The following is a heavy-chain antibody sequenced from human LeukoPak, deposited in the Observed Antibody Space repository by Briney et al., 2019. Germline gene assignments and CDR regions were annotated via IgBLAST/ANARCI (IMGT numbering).Heavy chain of an antibody. J-gene: IGHJ4*02. CDR3: AREGYSSSWFYFDY. D-gene: IGHD6-13*01. Sequence: GASVKVSCKASGYTFISYVMYWVRQAPEQRLEWMGWINAGNGNTKYSQKFQGRVTITRDTSASTAYMELGSLRSEDTAVYYCAREGYSSSWFYFDYWGQGTLVTVSS. CDR1: GYTFISYV. CDR2: INAGNGNT. V-gene: IGHV1-3*01.